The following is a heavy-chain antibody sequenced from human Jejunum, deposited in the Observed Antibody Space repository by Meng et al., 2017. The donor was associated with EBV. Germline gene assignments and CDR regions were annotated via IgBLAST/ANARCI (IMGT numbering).Heavy chain of an antibody. CDR3: ARGVAAGFDY. Sequence: QGQLVQLGAGMKKPGASVKISCKASGYTFTSYDINWVRQATGQGPEWMGWMSPNSGNTGYAQKFQGRVTMTRDTSISTAYMELSSLRSEDTAVYYCARGVAAGFDYWGQGTLVTVSS. J-gene: IGHJ4*02. D-gene: IGHD6-13*01. CDR1: GYTFTSYD. V-gene: IGHV1-8*02. CDR2: MSPNSGNT.